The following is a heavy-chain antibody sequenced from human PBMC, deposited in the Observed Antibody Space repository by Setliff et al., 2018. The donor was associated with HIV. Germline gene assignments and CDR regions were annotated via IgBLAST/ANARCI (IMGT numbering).Heavy chain of an antibody. J-gene: IGHJ4*02. CDR3: VRDRGCSV. CDR1: GFTFSRYT. D-gene: IGHD2-15*01. CDR2: MRGSGGNT. Sequence: GGSLRLSCAASGFTFSRYTVSWVRQAPERGLEWVSAMRGSGGNTYYAVSVTGRCTISRDNSKTAVYLQMNSLTAEDTALYYCVRDRGCSVWGQGTLVTVSS. V-gene: IGHV3-23*01.